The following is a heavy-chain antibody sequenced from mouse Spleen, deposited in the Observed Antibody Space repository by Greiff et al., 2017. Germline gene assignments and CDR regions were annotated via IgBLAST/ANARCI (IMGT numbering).Heavy chain of an antibody. CDR3: TPLITTATGYFDY. Sequence: VQLQQSGAELVRPGASVTLSCKASGYTFTDYEMHWVKQTPVHGLEWIGAIDPETGGTAYNQKFKGKAILTADKSSSTAYMELRSLTSEDSAVYYCTPLITTATGYFDYWGQGTTLTVSS. D-gene: IGHD1-2*01. J-gene: IGHJ2*01. CDR2: IDPETGGT. V-gene: IGHV1-15*01. CDR1: GYTFTDYE.